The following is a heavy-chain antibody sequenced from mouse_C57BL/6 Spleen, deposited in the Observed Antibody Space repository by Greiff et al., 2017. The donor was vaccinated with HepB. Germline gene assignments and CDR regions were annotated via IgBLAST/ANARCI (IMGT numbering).Heavy chain of an antibody. D-gene: IGHD2-5*01. J-gene: IGHJ2*01. CDR1: GYSITSGYY. Sequence: VQLKESGPGLVKPSQSLSLTCSVTGYSITSGYYWNWIRQFPGNKLEWMGYISYDGSNNYNPSLKNRISITRDTSKNQFFLKLNSVTTEDTATYYCARDKSNYEYYFDYWGQGTTLTVSS. CDR2: ISYDGSN. V-gene: IGHV3-6*01. CDR3: ARDKSNYEYYFDY.